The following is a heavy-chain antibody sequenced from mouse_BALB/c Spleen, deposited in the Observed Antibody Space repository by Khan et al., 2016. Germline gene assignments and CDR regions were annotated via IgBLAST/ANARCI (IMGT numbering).Heavy chain of an antibody. Sequence: QVQLQQSGAELMKPGASGKISCKATGYTFSSYWIEWVKQRPGHGLEWIGEILPRSGTTNYNEKFKGKATFTADTSSNTAYMQLSSLTSEDSAVYYWARRSNPDYWGQGTTLTVSS. D-gene: IGHD4-1*01. CDR3: ARRSNPDY. J-gene: IGHJ2*01. CDR1: GYTFSSYW. V-gene: IGHV1-9*01. CDR2: ILPRSGTT.